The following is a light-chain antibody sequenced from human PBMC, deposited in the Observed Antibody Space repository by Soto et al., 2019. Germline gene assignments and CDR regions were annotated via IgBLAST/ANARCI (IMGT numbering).Light chain of an antibody. CDR2: GAS. CDR3: HQYGSSSYT. J-gene: IGKJ2*01. CDR1: QSISSSY. Sequence: IVLTQAPGTLSLSPGERATLSCRASQSISSSYLTWYQHKPGQAPRLLIYGASSRATGIPDRFRGSGSGTDFTLTISRLEPEDFAVYYCHQYGSSSYTFGQGTQLEIK. V-gene: IGKV3-20*01.